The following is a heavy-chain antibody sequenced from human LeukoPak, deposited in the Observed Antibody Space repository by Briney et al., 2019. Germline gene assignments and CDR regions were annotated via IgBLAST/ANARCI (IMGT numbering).Heavy chain of an antibody. CDR3: ARPLYSSSWYGY. V-gene: IGHV4-39*01. Sequence: SETLSLTCTVSGGSISSSSYYWGWIRQPPGKGLEWIGSIYYSGSTYYNPSLKSRVTISVDTSKNQFSLKLSSVTAADTAVYYCARPLYSSSWYGYWGQGTLVTVSS. J-gene: IGHJ4*02. CDR1: GGSISSSSYY. CDR2: IYYSGST. D-gene: IGHD6-13*01.